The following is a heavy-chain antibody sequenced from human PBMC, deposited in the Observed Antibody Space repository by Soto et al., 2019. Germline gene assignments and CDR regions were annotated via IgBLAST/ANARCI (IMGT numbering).Heavy chain of an antibody. CDR3: AGGDYYGSGSYLYEDY. CDR2: IYYSGST. V-gene: IGHV4-59*08. J-gene: IGHJ4*02. CDR1: GGSISSYY. Sequence: QVQLQESGPGLVKPSETLSLTCTVSGGSISSYYWSWIRQPPGKGLEWIGYIYYSGSTNYNPSLKSRVTISVDTSKNQFSLKLSSVTAADTAVYYCAGGDYYGSGSYLYEDYWGQGTLVTVSS. D-gene: IGHD3-10*01.